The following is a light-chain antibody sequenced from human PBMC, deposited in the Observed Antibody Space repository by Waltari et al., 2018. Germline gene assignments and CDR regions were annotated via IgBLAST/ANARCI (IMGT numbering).Light chain of an antibody. CDR3: SSYTTSGSLV. V-gene: IGLV2-14*01. J-gene: IGLJ2*01. CDR2: SVS. CDR1: SSDVGGYNY. Sequence: QSALTQPASVSGSPGQSITISCTGTSSDVGGYNYVSWYQQYPGTAPKIMIYSVSNRPSGISDRFSGSKSGNTASLTISGLRAEDEADYYCSSYTTSGSLVFGGGTKLTV.